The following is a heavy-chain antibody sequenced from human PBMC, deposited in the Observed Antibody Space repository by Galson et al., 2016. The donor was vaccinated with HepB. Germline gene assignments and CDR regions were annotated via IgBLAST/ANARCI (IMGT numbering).Heavy chain of an antibody. D-gene: IGHD3-16*01. CDR2: VYSSGST. Sequence: ETLSLTCTVSGGSISSYYWSWIRQPAGKGLEWSGRVYSSGSTNYSPFLKSRVTISGDTSKNQFSLRLSPVPAADTAVYYCARDVGGAVKTHRTYDHYYYMDVWGKGTTVTVSS. V-gene: IGHV4-4*07. CDR1: GGSISSYY. CDR3: ARDVGGAVKTHRTYDHYYYMDV. J-gene: IGHJ6*03.